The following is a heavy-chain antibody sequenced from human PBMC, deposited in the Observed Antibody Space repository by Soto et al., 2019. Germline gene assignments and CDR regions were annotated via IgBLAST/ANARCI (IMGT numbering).Heavy chain of an antibody. D-gene: IGHD3-3*01. CDR3: ARWWSGSRQGFDP. Sequence: QVQLQESGPGLVKPSQTLSLTCTVSGGSISSGDYYWSWIRQHPGKGLEWIGYIYYGGSTYYNPSPKSRVTISVDTSKNQFSLKLSSVTAADTAVYCCARWWSGSRQGFDPWGQGTLVTVSS. CDR2: IYYGGST. V-gene: IGHV4-31*03. CDR1: GGSISSGDYY. J-gene: IGHJ5*02.